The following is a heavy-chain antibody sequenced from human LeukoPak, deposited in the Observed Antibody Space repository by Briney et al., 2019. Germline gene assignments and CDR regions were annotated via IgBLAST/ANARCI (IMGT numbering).Heavy chain of an antibody. CDR2: ISWNRGSI. CDR3: AKDKGGAAAAGTSGGMDV. CDR1: GFTFYDYA. D-gene: IGHD6-13*01. Sequence: PGRSLRLSCAPSGFTFYDYATRSVPEAPGEGLEWGSGISWNRGSIGYADPVKGGFTISRDNAKNSLYLQMNSLRAEDTALYYCAKDKGGAAAAGTSGGMDVWGQGTPVTVSS. J-gene: IGHJ6*02. V-gene: IGHV3-9*01.